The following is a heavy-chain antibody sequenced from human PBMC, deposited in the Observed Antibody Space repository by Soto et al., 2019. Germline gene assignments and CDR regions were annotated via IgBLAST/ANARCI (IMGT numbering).Heavy chain of an antibody. CDR1: GFTFSSYG. V-gene: IGHV3-33*01. J-gene: IGHJ3*02. CDR3: ARDEDSDPYDAFDI. CDR2: IWYDGSNK. Sequence: GGSLRLSCAASGFTFSSYGMHWVRQAPGKGLEWVAVIWYDGSNKYYADSVKGRFTISRDNSKNTLYLQMNSLRAEDTAVYYCARDEDSDPYDAFDIWGQGTMVTVSS. D-gene: IGHD2-15*01.